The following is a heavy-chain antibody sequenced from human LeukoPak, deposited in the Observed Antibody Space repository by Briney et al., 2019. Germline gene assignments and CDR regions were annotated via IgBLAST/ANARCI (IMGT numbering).Heavy chain of an antibody. J-gene: IGHJ4*02. CDR3: ATGLVGKLYY. CDR1: GYTFTGYY. D-gene: IGHD6-6*01. V-gene: IGHV1-2*02. CDR2: NNPNSGCS. Sequence: ASVKVSCKASGYTFTGYYIHWVRQAPGQGLEWMGWNNPNSGCSKYAQMFQGRVTMTRDTSISTAYMELSRLRSDDTAVYYCATGLVGKLYYWGQGTLVTVSS.